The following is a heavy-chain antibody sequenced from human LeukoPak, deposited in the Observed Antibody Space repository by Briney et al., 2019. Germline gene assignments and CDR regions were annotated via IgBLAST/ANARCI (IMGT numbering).Heavy chain of an antibody. Sequence: SGGSLRPSCAASGFTFSSYAMHWVRQAPGKGLEWVAVISYDGSNKYYADSVKGRFTISRDNSKNTLYLQMNSLRAEDTAVYYCARDLNYDFWSGNDYYYYGMDVWGQGTTVTVSS. CDR1: GFTFSSYA. J-gene: IGHJ6*02. D-gene: IGHD3-3*01. CDR3: ARDLNYDFWSGNDYYYYGMDV. V-gene: IGHV3-30-3*01. CDR2: ISYDGSNK.